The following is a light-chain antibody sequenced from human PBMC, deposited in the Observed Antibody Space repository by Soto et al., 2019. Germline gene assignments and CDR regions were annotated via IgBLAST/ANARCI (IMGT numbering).Light chain of an antibody. J-gene: IGKJ5*01. CDR3: QQRMNWPLT. Sequence: IVSTQSPATLSLSPWERATLSCRASQTVSSYLLWYQQKRGQAPRLLIYDASNRATGIPARFSGSGSGTDFTLTISSLEPEDFAVYYCQQRMNWPLTFGQGTRLEIK. CDR2: DAS. CDR1: QTVSSY. V-gene: IGKV3-11*01.